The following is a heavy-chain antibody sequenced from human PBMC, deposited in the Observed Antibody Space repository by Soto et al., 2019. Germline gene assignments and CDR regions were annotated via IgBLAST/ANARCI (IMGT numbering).Heavy chain of an antibody. CDR1: GFPFISYW. Sequence: GGSLRLSCAASGFPFISYWMSWVRQAPGKGLEWVANIKQDGSEKYYVDSVKGRFTISRDNAKNSLYLQMNSLRAEDTALYYCARHRYYEGSVPGYGMDVWGQGTTVTVSS. V-gene: IGHV3-7*05. CDR2: IKQDGSEK. CDR3: ARHRYYEGSVPGYGMDV. J-gene: IGHJ6*02. D-gene: IGHD3-16*01.